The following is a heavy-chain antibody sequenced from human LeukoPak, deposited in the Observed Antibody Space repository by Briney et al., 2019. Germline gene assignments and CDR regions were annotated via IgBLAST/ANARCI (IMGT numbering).Heavy chain of an antibody. Sequence: GGSLRLCCAASGFIFSSYVMSGVRQAPGKGLEWVSLIRASGGNSYYADSVKGRFTVSRDSSKNTLHQQMNSLRAEDTAVYYCARDIELSCWGQGTLVTVSS. CDR2: IRASGGNS. D-gene: IGHD1-26*01. V-gene: IGHV3-23*01. J-gene: IGHJ4*02. CDR3: ARDIELSC. CDR1: GFIFSSYV.